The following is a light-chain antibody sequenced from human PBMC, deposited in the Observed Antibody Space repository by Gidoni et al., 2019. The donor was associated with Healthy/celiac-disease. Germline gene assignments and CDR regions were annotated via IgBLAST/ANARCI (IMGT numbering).Light chain of an antibody. J-gene: IGKJ2*01. Sequence: ETVLTQSPGTLPLFPGERATLSCRASQSVSSSYLAWYQQKPGQAPRLLISGASSRATGIPDRFSGSGSGTDFTLTISRLEPEDFAVYYCQQYGSSPPYTFGQGTKLEIK. V-gene: IGKV3-20*01. CDR1: QSVSSSY. CDR3: QQYGSSPPYT. CDR2: GAS.